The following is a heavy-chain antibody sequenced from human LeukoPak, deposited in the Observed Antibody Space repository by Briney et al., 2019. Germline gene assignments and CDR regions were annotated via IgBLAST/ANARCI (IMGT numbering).Heavy chain of an antibody. D-gene: IGHD2/OR15-2a*01. CDR2: ISSKSDYT. CDR3: ARVGTTSNFYYYYGMDV. J-gene: IGHJ6*02. Sequence: GGSLRLSCAASGFTFRDYYMSWIRQAPGKGLEWVSYISSKSDYTNYADSVKGRFTISRDNAKNTLYLQMNSLRAEDTAVYYCARVGTTSNFYYYYGMDVWGQGTTVTVSS. CDR1: GFTFRDYY. V-gene: IGHV3-11*06.